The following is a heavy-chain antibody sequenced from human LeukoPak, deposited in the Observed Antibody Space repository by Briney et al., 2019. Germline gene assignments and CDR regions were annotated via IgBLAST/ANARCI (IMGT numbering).Heavy chain of an antibody. CDR2: ISSSSSYI. J-gene: IGHJ4*02. V-gene: IGHV3-21*01. D-gene: IGHD3-9*01. CDR3: ARDTSDILSGYYNSRGLDY. Sequence: PGRSLRLASAAAGFTFSSDSMNWVRQAPGKGLEWVSSISSSSSYIYYADSVKGRFTISRENAKNSLYLQMNSLRAAETGVYYCARDTSDILSGYYNSRGLDYWGQGTLVTVSS. CDR1: GFTFSSDS.